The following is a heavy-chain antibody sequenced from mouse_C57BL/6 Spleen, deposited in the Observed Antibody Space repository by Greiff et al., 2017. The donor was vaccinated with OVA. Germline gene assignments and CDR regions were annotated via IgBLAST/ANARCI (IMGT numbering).Heavy chain of an antibody. D-gene: IGHD2-4*01. V-gene: IGHV1-26*01. CDR3: ARSRDYGDFDY. Sequence: VQLQQSGPELVKPGASVKISCKASGYTFTDYYMNWVKQSHGKSLEWIGDINPNNGGTSYNQRFKGKATLTVDKSSSTAYMELRSLTSEDSAVYYCARSRDYGDFDYWGQGTTLTVSS. CDR2: INPNNGGT. J-gene: IGHJ2*01. CDR1: GYTFTDYY.